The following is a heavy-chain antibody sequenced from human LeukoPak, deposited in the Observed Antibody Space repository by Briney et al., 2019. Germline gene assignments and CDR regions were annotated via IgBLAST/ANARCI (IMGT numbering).Heavy chain of an antibody. V-gene: IGHV4-59*08. CDR2: IHYSGST. CDR3: ARRGVEMAAIRPDNWFDP. Sequence: PSETLSLTCTVSGGSISNHYWGWIRQPPGKGLEWIGDIHYSGSTKYNPSLKSRVTVSADTSNNQISLKVSSVTAADTAVYYCARRGVEMAAIRPDNWFDPWGPGTLVTVSS. CDR1: GGSISNHY. J-gene: IGHJ5*02. D-gene: IGHD5-24*01.